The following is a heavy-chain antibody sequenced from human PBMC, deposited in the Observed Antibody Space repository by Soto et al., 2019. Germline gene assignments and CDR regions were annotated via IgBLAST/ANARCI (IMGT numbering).Heavy chain of an antibody. CDR2: IWYDGSNK. CDR1: GFTFSSYG. Sequence: QVQLVESGGGVVQPGRSLRLSCAASGFTFSSYGMHWVRQAPGKGLEWVAVIWYDGSNKYYADSVKGRFTISRDNSKNTLYLQMNSLRAEDTAVYYCARDSVRAIKMVAATPRSWFDPWGQGTLVTVSS. V-gene: IGHV3-33*01. J-gene: IGHJ5*02. D-gene: IGHD2-15*01. CDR3: ARDSVRAIKMVAATPRSWFDP.